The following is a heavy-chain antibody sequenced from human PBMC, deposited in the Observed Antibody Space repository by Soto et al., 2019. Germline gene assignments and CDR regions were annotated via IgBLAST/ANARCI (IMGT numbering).Heavy chain of an antibody. J-gene: IGHJ6*04. V-gene: IGHV3-7*01. Sequence: EVQLVESGGGLVQPGGSLRLSCAASGFTFSSYWMSWFRQAPGKGLEWVANIKQDGSEENYVDSVKGRFPISRDNAKNALYLQINSLRVEDTAVYYCAREIAARLWGKGTTVTVSS. D-gene: IGHD6-6*01. CDR3: AREIAARL. CDR1: GFTFSSYW. CDR2: IKQDGSEE.